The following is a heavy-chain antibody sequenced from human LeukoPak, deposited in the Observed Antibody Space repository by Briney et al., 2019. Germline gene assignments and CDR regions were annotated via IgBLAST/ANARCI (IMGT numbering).Heavy chain of an antibody. CDR1: GVSISISSYY. CDR2: VYYSGST. D-gene: IGHD3-10*01. Sequence: SETLSLTCIVSGVSISISSYYWGWIRQPPGKGLEWIGSVYYSGSTYYNSSLKSRVTISVDTAKNQFSLKLSSVTAADTAVYYCARRGYYGSGGWFDPWGQGTLVTVSS. V-gene: IGHV4-39*01. CDR3: ARRGYYGSGGWFDP. J-gene: IGHJ5*02.